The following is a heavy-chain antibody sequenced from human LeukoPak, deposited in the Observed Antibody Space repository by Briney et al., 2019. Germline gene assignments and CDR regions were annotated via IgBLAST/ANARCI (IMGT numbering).Heavy chain of an antibody. CDR3: AKDIRREGPYYFDY. V-gene: IGHV3-9*03. CDR2: ISWNSGSI. Sequence: GGSLRLSCAASGFTFDDYAMHWVRQAPGKGLEWVSGISWNSGSIGYADSVKGRFTISGDNAKDSLYLQMNSLRAEDMALYYCAKDIRREGPYYFDYWGQGTLVTVSS. CDR1: GFTFDDYA. D-gene: IGHD1-1*01. J-gene: IGHJ4*02.